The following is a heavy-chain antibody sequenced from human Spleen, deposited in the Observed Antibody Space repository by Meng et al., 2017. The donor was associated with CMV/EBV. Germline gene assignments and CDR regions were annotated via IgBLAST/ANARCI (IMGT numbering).Heavy chain of an antibody. V-gene: IGHV3-23*01. Sequence: GGSLRLSCAASGFTFSSYAMSWVRQAPGKGLEWVSAISGSGGSTYYADSVKGRFTISRDNSKNTLYLQMNSLRAEDTAVYYCASSLRFFEFPYGMDVWGQGTTVTVSS. D-gene: IGHD3-3*01. CDR2: ISGSGGST. CDR1: GFTFSSYA. J-gene: IGHJ6*02. CDR3: ASSLRFFEFPYGMDV.